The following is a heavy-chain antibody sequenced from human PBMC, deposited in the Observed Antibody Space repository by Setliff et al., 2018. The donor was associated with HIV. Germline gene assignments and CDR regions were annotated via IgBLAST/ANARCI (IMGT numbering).Heavy chain of an antibody. CDR1: GGSISNSRYY. J-gene: IGHJ5*02. V-gene: IGHV4-39*01. Sequence: SETLSLTCTVSGGSISNSRYYRSWIRQPPGKGLEWIGSIYYSGSTYYNPSLKSRVTISVDTSKNRFSLKLSSVTAADAAVYYCTSRVYYYDSSGYLREEGFDPWGQGTLVTVSS. CDR2: IYYSGST. D-gene: IGHD3-22*01. CDR3: TSRVYYYDSSGYLREEGFDP.